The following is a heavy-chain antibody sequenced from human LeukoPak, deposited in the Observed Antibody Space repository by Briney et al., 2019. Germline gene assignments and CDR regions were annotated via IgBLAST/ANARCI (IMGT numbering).Heavy chain of an antibody. CDR2: IDRSSSII. V-gene: IGHV3-48*01. J-gene: IGHJ4*02. CDR1: GFSFSSYS. Sequence: GGSLRLSCVASGFSFSSYSMTWVRQAPGKGLEWVSYIDRSSSIIHYADSVKGRFTISRDNAKKSLYLQVNSLRAEDTAVYYCARDLPSWSFDYWGQGTLVTVSS. D-gene: IGHD2-15*01. CDR3: ARDLPSWSFDY.